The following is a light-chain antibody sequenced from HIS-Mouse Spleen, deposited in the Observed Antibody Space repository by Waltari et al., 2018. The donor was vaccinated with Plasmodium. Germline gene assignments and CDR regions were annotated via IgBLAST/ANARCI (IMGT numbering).Light chain of an antibody. CDR3: SSYTSSSTLLYV. CDR2: EVS. J-gene: IGLJ1*01. CDR1: SSDVGGYNY. Sequence: QSALTQPASVSGSPGQSITISCTGTSSDVGGYNYVSWYQQHPGKAPKLMIYEVSNRPSGVSNRFSGSKSGYTASLTISGLQAEDEADYYCSSYTSSSTLLYVFGTGTKVTVL. V-gene: IGLV2-14*01.